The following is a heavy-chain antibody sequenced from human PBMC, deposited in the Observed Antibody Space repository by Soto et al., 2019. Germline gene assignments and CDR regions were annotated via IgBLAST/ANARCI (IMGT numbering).Heavy chain of an antibody. D-gene: IGHD6-13*01. CDR2: IDYRGRT. CDR1: GASTSSGGFY. Sequence: QVQLQESGPGLVQPSQTLSLTCTVSGASTSSGGFYWSWIRQFPGKGLEWIGYIDYRGRTFYNPSLKSRATISRDTSKSQFSLNVNSVTAADTAVFYCARVSAAGTRWFDSWGQGTLVTVSS. J-gene: IGHJ5*01. V-gene: IGHV4-31*03. CDR3: ARVSAAGTRWFDS.